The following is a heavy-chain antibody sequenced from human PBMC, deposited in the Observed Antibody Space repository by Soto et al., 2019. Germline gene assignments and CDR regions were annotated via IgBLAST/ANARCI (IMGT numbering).Heavy chain of an antibody. D-gene: IGHD3-16*01. CDR2: IWYDGSNK. J-gene: IGHJ4*02. CDR1: GFTFSSYG. CDR3: ASLGFGVTVASWDY. Sequence: QVQLVESGGGVVQPGRSLRLSCAASGFTFSSYGMHWARQAPGKGLEWVAVIWYDGSNKYYADSVKGRFTISRDNSKNTLYLQMNSLRAEDTAVYYCASLGFGVTVASWDYWGQGTLVTVSS. V-gene: IGHV3-33*01.